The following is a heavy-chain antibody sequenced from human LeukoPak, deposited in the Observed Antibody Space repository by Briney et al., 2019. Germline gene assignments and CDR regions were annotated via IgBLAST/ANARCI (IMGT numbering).Heavy chain of an antibody. J-gene: IGHJ4*02. D-gene: IGHD2-21*02. CDR1: GITFSNYW. CDR3: ATYHNTLTAKRSYY. Sequence: GGSLRLSCAASGITFSNYWMKWVRQAPGKGLEWLATIKQDGSDKFYVDSVKGRFTISRDNAGNSLYLQTNSLRAEDTAVYYCATYHNTLTAKRSYYWGQGTLVTVSS. V-gene: IGHV3-7*03. CDR2: IKQDGSDK.